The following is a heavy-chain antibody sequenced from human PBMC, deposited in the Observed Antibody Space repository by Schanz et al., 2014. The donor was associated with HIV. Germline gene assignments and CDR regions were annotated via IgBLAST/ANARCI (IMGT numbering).Heavy chain of an antibody. D-gene: IGHD1-26*01. CDR1: GFTFSSYA. CDR2: ISYDGSNK. J-gene: IGHJ1*01. CDR3: ARALPDEWEPAAYFQH. Sequence: VQLLESGGGVVQPGRSLRLSCAASGFTFSSYAMHWVRQAPGKGLEWVAVISYDGSNKYYADSVKGRFTISRDNSKNTLYLQMNSLRAEDTAVYYCARALPDEWEPAAYFQHWGQGTLVIVSS. V-gene: IGHV3-30-3*01.